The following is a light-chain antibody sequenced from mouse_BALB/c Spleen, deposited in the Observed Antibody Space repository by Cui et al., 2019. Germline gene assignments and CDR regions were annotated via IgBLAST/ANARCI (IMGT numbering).Light chain of an antibody. CDR3: QQWSSNPPT. J-gene: IGKJ2*01. V-gene: IGKV4-68*01. CDR1: SSVSY. CDR2: LTS. Sequence: QIVLTQSPALMSASPGEKVTMTCSASSSVSYMYWYQQKPRSSPKPWIYLTSNLASGVPARFSGCGSGTSYSLTISSMEAEDAATYYCQQWSSNPPTFGGGTKLEIK.